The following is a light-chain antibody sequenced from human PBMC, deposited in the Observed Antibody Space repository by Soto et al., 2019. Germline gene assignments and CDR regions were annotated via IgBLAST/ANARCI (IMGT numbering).Light chain of an antibody. Sequence: QAVVTQEPSLTVSPGGTVTLTCGSSTGTVTSGHFPYWFQQKPGQAPRTLIYDTRDKHSWTPARFSGSLLGGKAALTLSGAQPEDEAEYYCLLFFGDIRGVFGGGTKLTVL. CDR3: LLFFGDIRGV. CDR1: TGTVTSGHF. V-gene: IGLV7-46*01. J-gene: IGLJ3*02. CDR2: DTR.